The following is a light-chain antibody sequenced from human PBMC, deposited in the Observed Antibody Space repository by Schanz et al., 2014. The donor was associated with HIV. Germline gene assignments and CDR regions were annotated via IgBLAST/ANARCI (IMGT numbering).Light chain of an antibody. CDR3: SSHTTSSTLV. CDR2: DVS. Sequence: QSALTQPASVSGSPGQSISISCTGTSGDVGSYNYVSWYQQHPGKAPKLMIYDVSNRPSGVSSRFSGSKSGNTASLTISGLQAEDEADYFCSSHTTSSTLVFGGGTKLTVL. CDR1: SGDVGSYNY. J-gene: IGLJ2*01. V-gene: IGLV2-14*03.